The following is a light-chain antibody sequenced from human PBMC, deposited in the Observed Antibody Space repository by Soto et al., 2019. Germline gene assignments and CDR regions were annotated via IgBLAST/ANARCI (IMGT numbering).Light chain of an antibody. CDR3: SSYTSSSSYS. Sequence: QSALTQPSSVSGTPGQSITIYCTGNSSDGGGYKYVSWYQQHPDKAPKLIIYDLTTRPSGISNRFSGSKSGNTASLTISGLQVEDEADYFCSSYTSSSSYSFASGTKVPVL. CDR1: SSDGGGYKY. CDR2: DLT. J-gene: IGLJ1*01. V-gene: IGLV2-14*01.